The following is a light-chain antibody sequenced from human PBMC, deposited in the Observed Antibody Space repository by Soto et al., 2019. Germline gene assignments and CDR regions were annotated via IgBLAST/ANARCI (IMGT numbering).Light chain of an antibody. CDR1: RSDVGGYNY. V-gene: IGLV2-14*01. CDR3: SSYTSSSTVV. J-gene: IGLJ2*01. CDR2: EVS. Sequence: QSPPTQPASVTVCREPSITIPCAGTRSDVGGYNYVAWYQQPPGKATQRMIYEVSNRPSGVSNRFSGSKSGNTASLTISGLQAEDETDYYCSSYTSSSTVVFGGGTKVTV.